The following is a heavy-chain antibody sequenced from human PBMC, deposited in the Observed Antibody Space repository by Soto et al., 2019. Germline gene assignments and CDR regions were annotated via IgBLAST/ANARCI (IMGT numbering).Heavy chain of an antibody. Sequence: SATLSVTWTGSGSSIISDDCSWIRQPPGKGLEWIGYIYYSGSTNYNPSLKSRVTISVDTSKNQFSLKLSSVTAADTAVYYCARVVTVAKMFNWFDPWGQGTLVTVSS. J-gene: IGHJ5*02. CDR3: ARVVTVAKMFNWFDP. D-gene: IGHD5-12*01. CDR2: IYYSGST. CDR1: GSSIISDD. V-gene: IGHV4-59*01.